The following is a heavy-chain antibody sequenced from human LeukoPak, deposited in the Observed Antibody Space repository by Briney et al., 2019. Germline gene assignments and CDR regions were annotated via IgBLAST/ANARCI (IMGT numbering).Heavy chain of an antibody. V-gene: IGHV4-30-4*01. CDR2: ISYSGST. CDR1: GGSISSGDYY. D-gene: IGHD4-17*01. Sequence: SQTLSLTCTVSGGSISSGDYYWSWIRQPPGKGLDGIGYISYSGSTYYHPSLKSRVTISVETSKNQFSLKLSSVTAADTAVYYCARDGYGDEGGLWGQGTLVTVSS. CDR3: ARDGYGDEGGL. J-gene: IGHJ4*02.